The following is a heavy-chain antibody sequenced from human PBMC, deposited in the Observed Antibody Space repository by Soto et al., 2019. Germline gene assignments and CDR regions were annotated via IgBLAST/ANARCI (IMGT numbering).Heavy chain of an antibody. D-gene: IGHD1-26*01. CDR2: ISYDGSNK. CDR1: GSTFSSYA. Sequence: GGSLRLSCAASGSTFSSYAMHWVRQAPGKGLEWVAVISYDGSNKYYADSVKGRFTISRDNSKNTLYLQMNSLRAEDTAVYYCASLDSGSLDYWGQGTLVTVSS. CDR3: ASLDSGSLDY. V-gene: IGHV3-30-3*01. J-gene: IGHJ4*02.